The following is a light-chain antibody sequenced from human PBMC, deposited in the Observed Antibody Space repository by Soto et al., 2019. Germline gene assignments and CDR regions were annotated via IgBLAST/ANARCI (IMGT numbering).Light chain of an antibody. CDR2: DVS. J-gene: IGLJ3*02. CDR1: SSDVGGYNY. CDR3: CSYAGSYTWV. V-gene: IGLV2-11*01. Sequence: QSALAQPRSVSGSPGQSVTICCTGTSSDVGGYNYVSWYQQHPGKAPKLMIYDVSKRPSGVPDRFSGSKSGNTASLTISGLQAEDEADYYCCSYAGSYTWVFGGRTKLTVL.